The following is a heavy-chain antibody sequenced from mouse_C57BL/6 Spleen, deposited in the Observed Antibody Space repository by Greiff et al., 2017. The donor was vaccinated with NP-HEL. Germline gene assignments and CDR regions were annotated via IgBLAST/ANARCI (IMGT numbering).Heavy chain of an antibody. CDR2: IWSGGST. Sequence: QVQLKESGPGLVQPSQSLSITCTVSGFSLTSYGVHWVRQSPGKGLEWLGVIWSGGSTDYNAAFISRLSISKDNSKSQVFFKINSLQADDTAIYYCARTVVTGTHYFDDWGQGTTLTVSS. V-gene: IGHV2-2*01. CDR3: ARTVVTGTHYFDD. CDR1: GFSLTSYG. J-gene: IGHJ2*01. D-gene: IGHD4-1*01.